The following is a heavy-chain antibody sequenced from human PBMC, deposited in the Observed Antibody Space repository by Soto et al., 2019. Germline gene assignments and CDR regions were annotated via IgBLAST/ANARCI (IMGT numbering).Heavy chain of an antibody. J-gene: IGHJ3*02. CDR2: IYYSRST. Sequence: PSETLSLTCTVSGGSISSYYWSWIRQPPGKGLEWIGYIYYSRSTNYNPSLKSRVTISVDTSKNQFSLKLSSVTAADTAVYYCARQVGYCSSTSCYLSPPRAFDIWGQGTMVTVSS. CDR1: GGSISSYY. V-gene: IGHV4-59*08. CDR3: ARQVGYCSSTSCYLSPPRAFDI. D-gene: IGHD2-2*03.